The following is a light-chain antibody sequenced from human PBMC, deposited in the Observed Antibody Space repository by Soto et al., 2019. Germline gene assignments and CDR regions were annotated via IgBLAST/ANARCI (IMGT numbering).Light chain of an antibody. CDR3: QQYGSSPT. CDR1: QSVSSSY. J-gene: IGKJ4*01. CDR2: GAS. V-gene: IGKV3-20*01. Sequence: EIVMTQSPATLSVSPGERATLSCRASQSVSSSYLAWYQQKPGQAPRLLIYGASSRATGIPDRFSGSGSGTDFTLTISRLEPEDFAVYYCQQYGSSPTFGGGTKVDI.